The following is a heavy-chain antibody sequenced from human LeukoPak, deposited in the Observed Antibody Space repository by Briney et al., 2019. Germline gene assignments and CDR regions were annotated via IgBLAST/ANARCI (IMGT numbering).Heavy chain of an antibody. CDR3: TSDLECVNCHEGRY. D-gene: IGHD1-1*01. CDR1: GFTFNKSW. J-gene: IGHJ4*02. Sequence: KPGESLRLSCAASGFTFNKSWMSWVRQAPGKGLEWVGRIKSNAEGGTTDYAAPVKGRFSISRDDSKNTLYLQMSSLKTEDTAVYYCTSDLECVNCHEGRYWGQGTLVTVSS. V-gene: IGHV3-15*01. CDR2: IKSNAEGGTT.